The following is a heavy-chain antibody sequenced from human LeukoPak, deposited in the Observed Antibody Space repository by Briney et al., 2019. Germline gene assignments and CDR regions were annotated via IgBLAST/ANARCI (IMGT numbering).Heavy chain of an antibody. CDR2: ISGGGETT. D-gene: IGHD4-17*01. CDR3: ARDYADYVGYFFFDY. J-gene: IGHJ4*02. Sequence: RAGGSLRLSCAASGFTFNNYAMNWVRQAPGKGLEWVSSISGGGETTYYADSAKGRFTISRDNSQNKLYLQMNSLRAEDTAVYYCARDYADYVGYFFFDYWGQGTLVTVSS. V-gene: IGHV3-23*01. CDR1: GFTFNNYA.